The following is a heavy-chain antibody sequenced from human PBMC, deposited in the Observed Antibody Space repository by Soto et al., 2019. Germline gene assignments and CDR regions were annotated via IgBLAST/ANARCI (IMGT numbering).Heavy chain of an antibody. CDR2: IYYNGRT. D-gene: IGHD1-1*01. CDR3: ARHRRENGIYAQPLDY. J-gene: IGHJ4*02. V-gene: IGHV4-39*01. CDR1: GGSISSSSSY. Sequence: SETLSLTCTVSGGSISSSSSYWAWIRQPPGRGLEWIGAIYYNGRTYYKPSPKSRVTISVDTSKNQFSLNLSPVAAADSAVYYCARHRRENGIYAQPLDYWGQGTPVTVSS.